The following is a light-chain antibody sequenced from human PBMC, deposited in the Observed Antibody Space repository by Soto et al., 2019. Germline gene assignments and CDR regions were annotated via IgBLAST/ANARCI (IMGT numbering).Light chain of an antibody. CDR2: GAS. Sequence: EIVLTQSPGTLSLSPGERGILSCRTSQTVNSPYLAWYQQKPGQAPRLLISGASTRATGIPDRFSGSGSGTEFTLTISRVESEDFAVYYCQQYGPSPWTFGQGTKVEVK. J-gene: IGKJ1*01. CDR3: QQYGPSPWT. V-gene: IGKV3-20*01. CDR1: QTVNSPY.